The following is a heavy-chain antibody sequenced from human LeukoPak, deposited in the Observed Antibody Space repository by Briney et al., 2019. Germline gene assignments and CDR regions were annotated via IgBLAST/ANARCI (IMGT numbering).Heavy chain of an antibody. Sequence: SVKVSCKASGGTFSSYAISWVRQAPGQGLEWMGRIIPILGIANYAQKFQGRVTITADKSTSTAYMELSSLRSEDTAVYYCARGQGYYYYDSSGYYESDPWGQGTLVTASS. CDR2: IIPILGIA. CDR1: GGTFSSYA. J-gene: IGHJ5*02. D-gene: IGHD3-22*01. V-gene: IGHV1-69*04. CDR3: ARGQGYYYYDSSGYYESDP.